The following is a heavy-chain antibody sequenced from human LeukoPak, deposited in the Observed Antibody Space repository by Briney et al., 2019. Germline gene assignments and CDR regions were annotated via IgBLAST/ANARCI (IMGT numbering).Heavy chain of an antibody. Sequence: GGSLRLSCAASGFTFSSYDMHWVRQATGKGLEWVSAIGTAGDTYCPGSVKGRFTISRDNSKNTLYLQMNSLRAEDTAVYYCAKGYCSGGSCYKFDYWGQGTLVTVSS. J-gene: IGHJ4*02. CDR1: GFTFSSYD. CDR2: IGTAGDT. V-gene: IGHV3-13*01. D-gene: IGHD2-15*01. CDR3: AKGYCSGGSCYKFDY.